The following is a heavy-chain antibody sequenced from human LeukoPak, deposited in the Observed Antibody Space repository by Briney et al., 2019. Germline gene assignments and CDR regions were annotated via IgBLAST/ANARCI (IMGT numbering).Heavy chain of an antibody. CDR1: GGSISSSNW. CDR3: ARGDYIRGNIHYNAEYFQH. Sequence: SETLSLTCAVSGGSISSSNWWSWVRQPPGKGLEWIGEIYHSGSTNYNPSLKSRVTISVDKSKNQFSLKLSSVTAADSAVYFCARGDYIRGNIHYNAEYFQHWGQGILVTVSS. CDR2: IYHSGST. J-gene: IGHJ1*01. V-gene: IGHV4-4*02. D-gene: IGHD3-16*01.